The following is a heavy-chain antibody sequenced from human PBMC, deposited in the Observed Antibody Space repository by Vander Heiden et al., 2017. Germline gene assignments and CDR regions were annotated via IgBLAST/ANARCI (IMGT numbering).Heavy chain of an antibody. J-gene: IGHJ3*02. CDR1: GSTFSSYA. V-gene: IGHV3-23*01. CDR3: AKRLHPTGAGNAFDI. CDR2: ISGRDGST. Sequence: EVQRFESGGGVVQPGGSLRLCCAASGSTFSSYAMDWVRQAPGKGLEWVSAISGRDGSTYYADSVKGRFTISRDNSKNTLHLQMNSPRVEDTAVYYCAKRLHPTGAGNAFDIWGQGTTVTVSS. D-gene: IGHD1-1*01.